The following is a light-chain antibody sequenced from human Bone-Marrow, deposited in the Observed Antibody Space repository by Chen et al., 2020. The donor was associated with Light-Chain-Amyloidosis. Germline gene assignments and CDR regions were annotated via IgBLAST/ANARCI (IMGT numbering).Light chain of an antibody. CDR2: DNN. CDR1: SSNIGNNY. CDR3: GTWDSSLSAWV. J-gene: IGLJ3*02. Sequence: QSVLTQPPSVSAAPGQKVTISCSGSSSNIGNNYVSWYQQLPGKAPKLLIYDNNKRPSGIADGFSGSKCGTSATLGITGRQTGDEADYYCGTWDSSLSAWVFGGGTKLTVL. V-gene: IGLV1-51*01.